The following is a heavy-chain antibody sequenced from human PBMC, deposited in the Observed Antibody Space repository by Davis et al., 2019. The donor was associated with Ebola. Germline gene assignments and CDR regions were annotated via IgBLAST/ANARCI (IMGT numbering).Heavy chain of an antibody. CDR1: GFIFSNYE. V-gene: IGHV3-48*03. J-gene: IGHJ5*02. D-gene: IGHD2-15*01. Sequence: GESLKISCVGSGFIFSNYEMNWVRQAPGQGLEGVSYINSGGVIRYYADSVKGRFTISRDNAKNSLYLQMNSLRAEVTAVYYCARVPQVVVAATLVGTTGWFDPWGQGTLVTVSS. CDR2: INSGGVIR. CDR3: ARVPQVVVAATLVGTTGWFDP.